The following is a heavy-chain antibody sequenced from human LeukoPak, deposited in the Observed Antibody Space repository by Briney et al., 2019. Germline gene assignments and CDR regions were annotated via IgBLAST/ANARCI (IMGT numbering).Heavy chain of an antibody. CDR2: IIPMFGST. J-gene: IGHJ6*03. D-gene: IGHD1-26*01. V-gene: IGHV1-69*05. CDR3: ARVGRSRGALPNFYYYMDV. Sequence: SVKVSCKASGDIFNSYSVSWVRQAPGQGLEWMGGIIPMFGSTNYAQKFEGRVTITTDQSTTTIYMELTSLTSEDTAVYYCARVGRSRGALPNFYYYMDVWGKGTTVTVSS. CDR1: GDIFNSYS.